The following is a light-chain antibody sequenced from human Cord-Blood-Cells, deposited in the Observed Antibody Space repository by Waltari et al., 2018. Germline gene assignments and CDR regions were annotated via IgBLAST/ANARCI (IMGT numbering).Light chain of an antibody. V-gene: IGLV2-23*01. CDR1: STAVGSYNL. CDR2: EGI. Sequence: QPALTQPASVSGSPGQSITIPCTGTSTAVGSYNLVSWYQQHPGKAPKLMIYEGIKRPSGVSNRFSGSKSGNTASLTITGLQAEDEADYYCCSYAGSSTYVFGTGTKVTVL. J-gene: IGLJ1*01. CDR3: CSYAGSSTYV.